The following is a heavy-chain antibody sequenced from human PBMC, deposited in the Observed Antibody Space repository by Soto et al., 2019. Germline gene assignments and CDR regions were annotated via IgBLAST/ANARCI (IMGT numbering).Heavy chain of an antibody. D-gene: IGHD6-19*01. CDR2: ISHSGST. J-gene: IGHJ4*02. V-gene: IGHV4-38-2*02. CDR1: GDSIGSGYS. Sequence: SETLSLTCAVSGDSIGSGYSWAWIRQPPGKGLQWIGSISHSGSTYFNTSLKSRVAVSVDTSDNQFSLELRSVTAADTATYYCARDLIPFSSAVVPVFDYWGQGILVTVSS. CDR3: ARDLIPFSSAVVPVFDY.